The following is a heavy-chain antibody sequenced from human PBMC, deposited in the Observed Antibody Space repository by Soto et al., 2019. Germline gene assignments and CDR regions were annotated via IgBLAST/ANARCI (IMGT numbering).Heavy chain of an antibody. Sequence: SETLSLTCTVSGGSISSSSYYWGWIRQPPGKGLEWIGSIYYSGSTYYNPSLKSRVTISVDTSKNQFSLKLSSVTAADTAVYYCASDNLHTEGGILSGGSYDYWGQGTLVTVSS. CDR1: GGSISSSSYY. CDR2: IYYSGST. J-gene: IGHJ4*02. D-gene: IGHD2-15*01. V-gene: IGHV4-39*01. CDR3: ASDNLHTEGGILSGGSYDY.